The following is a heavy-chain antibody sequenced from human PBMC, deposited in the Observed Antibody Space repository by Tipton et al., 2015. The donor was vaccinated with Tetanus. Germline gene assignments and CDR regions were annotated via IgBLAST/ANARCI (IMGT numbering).Heavy chain of an antibody. D-gene: IGHD3/OR15-3a*01. J-gene: IGHJ5*02. CDR2: ISTFNENV. V-gene: IGHV1-18*01. CDR3: ARGRGLGPHEYFEH. Sequence: QMQLVQSGAEVKKPGASVKVSCKASGYTFTHYGVNWVRQAPGQGLEWMGGISTFNENVNYAEKFQGRLTMTTDRSTATVYMDLRSVRSGDTAVYYCARGRGLGPHEYFEHWGQGTLVTVSS. CDR1: GYTFTHYG.